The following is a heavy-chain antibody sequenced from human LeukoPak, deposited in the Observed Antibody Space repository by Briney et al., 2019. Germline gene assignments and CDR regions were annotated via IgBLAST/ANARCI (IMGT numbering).Heavy chain of an antibody. Sequence: GGSLRLSCAASGFTFSNYAMSWVRQAPGKGLEWVSSLSDNGGSPYYADSVKGRFTISRDNSKNTLYLHMNSLRVEDTAVYYCAKDPETYASRWFDSWGQGTLVTVSS. CDR1: GFTFSNYA. V-gene: IGHV3-23*01. D-gene: IGHD2-2*01. CDR3: AKDPETYASRWFDS. CDR2: LSDNGGSP. J-gene: IGHJ5*01.